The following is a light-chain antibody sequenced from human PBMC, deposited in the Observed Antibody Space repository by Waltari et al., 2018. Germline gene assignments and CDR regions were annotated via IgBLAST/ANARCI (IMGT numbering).Light chain of an antibody. J-gene: IGKJ1*01. CDR3: MQAIETWT. CDR1: ESLVHSNGYSY. Sequence: DIVMTQSPLSLPVTPGEPASISCRSSESLVHSNGYSYLDWYLQKPGQSPQLLIYLSFNRASGVPDRFIGSGSGTDFTLKISRVEAEDVGIYYCMQAIETWTFGQGTRVEI. V-gene: IGKV2-28*01. CDR2: LSF.